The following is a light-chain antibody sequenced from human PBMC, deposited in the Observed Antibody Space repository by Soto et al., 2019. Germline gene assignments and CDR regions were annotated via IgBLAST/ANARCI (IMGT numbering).Light chain of an antibody. V-gene: IGLV2-14*01. Sequence: QSALTQPASVSGSPGQSITISCTGTSSDVGGYNYVSWYQQHPGKAPKLVIYDVDNRPSGVSNRFSGSKSGNTASLTISGLQAEDEADYYCNSYTSSSTYVFGTWTKLTVL. J-gene: IGLJ1*01. CDR1: SSDVGGYNY. CDR3: NSYTSSSTYV. CDR2: DVD.